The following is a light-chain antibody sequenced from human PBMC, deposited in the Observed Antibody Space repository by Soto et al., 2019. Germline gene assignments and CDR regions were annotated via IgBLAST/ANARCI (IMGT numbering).Light chain of an antibody. CDR3: QQSYINPRT. V-gene: IGKV1-39*01. CDR2: AAS. Sequence: DMQMTQAPSSLSAAGGDRVTITCRASQSISTYLTWYQQKPGQAATRLMHAASSLDRWFPSRYSGSGSGTDFTLNISSLQPDDFASDSCQQSYINPRTFGQGTNEAIK. CDR1: QSISTY. J-gene: IGKJ1*01.